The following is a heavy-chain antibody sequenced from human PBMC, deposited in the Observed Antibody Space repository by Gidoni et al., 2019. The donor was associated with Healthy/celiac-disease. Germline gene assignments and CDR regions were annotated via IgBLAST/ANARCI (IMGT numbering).Heavy chain of an antibody. CDR3: ARAATSFDY. Sequence: QVQLPESVPGLVTPSETLSLTCTVSGGSISSYYWSWIRQPPGKGLEWIGYIYYSGRTNYNPSLKSRGNISVDTSKNQFSLKLSSVTAADTAGYYCARAATSFDYWGQGTLGTVSS. CDR2: IYYSGRT. CDR1: GGSISSYY. D-gene: IGHD5-12*01. V-gene: IGHV4-59*01. J-gene: IGHJ4*02.